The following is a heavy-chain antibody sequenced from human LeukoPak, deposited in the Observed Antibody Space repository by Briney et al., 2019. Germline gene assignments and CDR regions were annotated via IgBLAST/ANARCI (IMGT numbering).Heavy chain of an antibody. CDR3: ARDSITGYYYDSSGCELFDY. CDR2: INPNSGGT. J-gene: IGHJ4*02. V-gene: IGHV1-2*02. Sequence: ASEKVSCKASGYTFTGYYMHWVRQAPGQGLEWMGWINPNSGGTNYAQKFQGRVTMTRDTPISTAYMELSRLRSDDTAVYYCARDSITGYYYDSSGCELFDYWGQGTLVTVSS. D-gene: IGHD3-22*01. CDR1: GYTFTGYY.